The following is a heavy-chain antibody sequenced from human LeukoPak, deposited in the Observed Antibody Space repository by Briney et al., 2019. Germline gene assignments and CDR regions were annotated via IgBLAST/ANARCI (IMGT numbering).Heavy chain of an antibody. V-gene: IGHV3-23*01. D-gene: IGHD2-21*01. CDR1: GFTFSSYA. J-gene: IGHJ4*02. Sequence: GGSLRLSCAASGFTFSSYAMSWVRQAPGKGLEWVSAISGSGDSTYYADSVKGRFTISRDNSKNTLYLQMDSLRAGDTAVYYCAKDRSDTTVVYNFDYWGQGTLVTVSS. CDR3: AKDRSDTTVVYNFDY. CDR2: ISGSGDST.